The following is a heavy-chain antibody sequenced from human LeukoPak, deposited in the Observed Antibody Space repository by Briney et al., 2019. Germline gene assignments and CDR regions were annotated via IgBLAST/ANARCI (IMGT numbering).Heavy chain of an antibody. D-gene: IGHD3-9*01. J-gene: IGHJ6*02. CDR2: IYSGGST. CDR1: GFTVSSNY. CDR3: ATHGGIRYFDWPYYYCGMDV. V-gene: IGHV3-53*01. Sequence: GGSLRLSCAASGFTVSSNYMSWVRQAPGKGLEWVSVIYSGGSTYYADSVKGRFTISRDNSKNMLYLQRNSLSAEDTAVYYCATHGGIRYFDWPYYYCGMDVWGQGTTVTVSS.